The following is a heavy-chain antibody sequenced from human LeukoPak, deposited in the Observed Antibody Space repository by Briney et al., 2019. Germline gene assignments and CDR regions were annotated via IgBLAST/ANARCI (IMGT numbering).Heavy chain of an antibody. Sequence: GGSLRLSCVASGFSFSDHFMDWVRQAPGEGLEWVGRARDKPNGYTTEYAAPVKGRFTISRDESRKSVYLQMSSLETEDTAVYYCARVGGTVIRGIIVTRLDYWGQGTLVTVSS. D-gene: IGHD3-10*01. CDR2: ARDKPNGYTT. CDR3: ARVGGTVIRGIIVTRLDY. V-gene: IGHV3-72*01. J-gene: IGHJ4*02. CDR1: GFSFSDHF.